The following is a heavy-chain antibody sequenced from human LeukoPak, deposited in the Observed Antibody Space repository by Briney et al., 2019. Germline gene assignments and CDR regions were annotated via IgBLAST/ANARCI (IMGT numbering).Heavy chain of an antibody. CDR1: GGSISSYY. V-gene: IGHV4-34*01. CDR2: INHSGST. J-gene: IGHJ4*02. CDR3: ARGLFNRYYGSGSYPRYYFDY. D-gene: IGHD3-10*01. Sequence: SETLSLTCTVSGGSISSYYWSWIRQPPGKGLEWIGEINHSGSTNYNPSLKSRVTISVDTSKNQFSLKLSSVTAADTAVYYCARGLFNRYYGSGSYPRYYFDYWGQGTLVTVSS.